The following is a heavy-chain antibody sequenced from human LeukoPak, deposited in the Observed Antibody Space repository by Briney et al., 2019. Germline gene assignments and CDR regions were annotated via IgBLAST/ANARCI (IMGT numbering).Heavy chain of an antibody. CDR1: GYTFTSYY. CDR3: ARSSSTSEGPLQH. CDR2: INPSGGST. D-gene: IGHD2-2*01. V-gene: IGHV1-46*01. Sequence: ASVKVSCTASGYTFTSYYIHWVRQAPGQGLEWMGIINPSGGSTSYAQKFQGRVTMTRDMSTSTVYMELSSLRSEDTAVYYCARSSSTSEGPLQHWGQGTLVTVSS. J-gene: IGHJ1*01.